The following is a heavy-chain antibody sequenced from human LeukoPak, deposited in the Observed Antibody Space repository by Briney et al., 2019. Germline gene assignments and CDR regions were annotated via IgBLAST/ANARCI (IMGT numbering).Heavy chain of an antibody. CDR3: ARADITMVRGVTSSWFDP. J-gene: IGHJ5*02. Sequence: SETLSLTCTVSGGSISSSRYYWGWIRQSPGKGLEWIGSIYYSGSTYYNPSLKSRVTISVDTSKNQFSLKLSSVTAADTAVYYCARADITMVRGVTSSWFDPWGQGTLVTVSS. V-gene: IGHV4-39*07. CDR1: GGSISSSRYY. CDR2: IYYSGST. D-gene: IGHD3-10*01.